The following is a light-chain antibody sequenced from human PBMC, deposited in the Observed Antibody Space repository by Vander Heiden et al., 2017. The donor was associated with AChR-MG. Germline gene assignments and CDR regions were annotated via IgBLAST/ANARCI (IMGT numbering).Light chain of an antibody. V-gene: IGLV2-23*02. J-gene: IGLJ2*01. CDR2: EVS. Sequence: QSALTQPAPVSWFSGQSRTLSCAGTRSDVGSYNVVSWYQQHPGKAPKLMIYEVSKRPSGVSNRFSGSKSGNAASLTISGRQAEDEADYYCCSYAGSSTYVVFGGGTKLTVL. CDR1: RSDVGSYNV. CDR3: CSYAGSSTYVV.